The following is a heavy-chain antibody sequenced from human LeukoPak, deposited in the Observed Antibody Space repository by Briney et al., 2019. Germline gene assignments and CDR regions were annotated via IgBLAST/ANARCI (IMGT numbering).Heavy chain of an antibody. D-gene: IGHD6-19*01. J-gene: IGHJ4*02. CDR1: GYTFTGYY. V-gene: IGHV1-2*02. CDR2: INPNSGGT. CDR3: ARVGETVAGTSGFDY. Sequence: GASVKVSCKASGYTFTGYYMHWVRQAPGQGLEWMGWINPNSGGTNYAQKFQGRVTMTRDTSISTAYMELSGLRSDDTAVYYCARVGETVAGTSGFDYWGQGTLVTVSS.